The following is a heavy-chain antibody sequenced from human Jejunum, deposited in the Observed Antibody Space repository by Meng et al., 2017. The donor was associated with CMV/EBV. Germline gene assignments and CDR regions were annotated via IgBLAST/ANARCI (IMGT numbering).Heavy chain of an antibody. Sequence: VQLVQSGSEVKKPGASVKISCKPSGYTFTAHNIGWVRKAPGQGLEWVGWISLGNGQTVYGHKVQGRVTVTTDTSTSTAYMELRSLRSDDTAMYYCARDVWGFDYWGQGTLVTVSS. CDR1: GYTFTAHN. V-gene: IGHV1-18*04. D-gene: IGHD7-27*01. J-gene: IGHJ4*02. CDR2: ISLGNGQT. CDR3: ARDVWGFDY.